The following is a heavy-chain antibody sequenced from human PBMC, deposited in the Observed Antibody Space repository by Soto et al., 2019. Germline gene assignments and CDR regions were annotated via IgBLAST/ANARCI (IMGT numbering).Heavy chain of an antibody. CDR1: GYTFTSYG. V-gene: IGHV1-18*04. J-gene: IGHJ4*02. D-gene: IGHD6-19*01. CDR2: ISAYNGNT. Sequence: GASVKVSCKASGYTFTSYGISWVRRAPGQGLEWMGWISAYNGNTNYAQKLQGRVTMTTDTSTSTAYMELRSLRSDDTAVYYCARTRGGYSSGGSDYWGQGTLVTVSS. CDR3: ARTRGGYSSGGSDY.